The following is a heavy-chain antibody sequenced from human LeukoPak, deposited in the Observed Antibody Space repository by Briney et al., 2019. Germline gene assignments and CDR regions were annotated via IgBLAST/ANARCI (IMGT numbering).Heavy chain of an antibody. V-gene: IGHV3-30*04. CDR2: ISYDGSNK. CDR1: GFTFSSYA. D-gene: IGHD1-26*01. CDR3: ARADGVGATRGNNWFDP. Sequence: SGGSLRLSRAASGFTFSSYAMHWVRQAPGKGLEWVAVISYDGSNKYYADSVKGRFTISRDNSKNTLYLQMNSLRAEDTAVYYCARADGVGATRGNNWFDPWGQGTLVTVSS. J-gene: IGHJ5*02.